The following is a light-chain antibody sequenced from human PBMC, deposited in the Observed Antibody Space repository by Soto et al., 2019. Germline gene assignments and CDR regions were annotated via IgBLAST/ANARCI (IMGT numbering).Light chain of an antibody. CDR3: QQYHRYAWT. J-gene: IGKJ1*01. V-gene: IGKV1-5*01. Sequence: DIQITHSPSSLSASVGDRVTITCRASQSISSWLAWYQQKPGKAPKLLIYDASSLESGVPSRFSGSGSGTEFTLTISSLQPDDFATYYCQQYHRYAWTFGQGTKVDI. CDR1: QSISSW. CDR2: DAS.